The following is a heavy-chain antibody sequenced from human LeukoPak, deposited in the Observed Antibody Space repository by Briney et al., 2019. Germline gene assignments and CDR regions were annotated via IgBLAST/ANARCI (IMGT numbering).Heavy chain of an antibody. Sequence: RPSETLSLACTVSGGSISAYYWSWIWHPAEKGLEWIGRIYTSGSTNYNPSLKSRVTMSLDTSKNQFSLKLSSVTAADTAVYYRARGIYCSSTTCYYYYYYMDVWGKGTTVTVSS. CDR3: ARGIYCSSTTCYYYYYYMDV. D-gene: IGHD2-2*01. CDR1: GGSISAYY. V-gene: IGHV4-4*07. CDR2: IYTSGST. J-gene: IGHJ6*03.